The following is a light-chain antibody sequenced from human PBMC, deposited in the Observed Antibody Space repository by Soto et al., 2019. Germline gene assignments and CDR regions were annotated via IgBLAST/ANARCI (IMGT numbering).Light chain of an antibody. CDR3: QHYNNWPIT. J-gene: IGKJ5*01. V-gene: IGKV3-15*01. CDR2: GAS. CDR1: QSVSSN. Sequence: EIVLTQSPGTLSLSPLEIATLSCMASQSVSSNLAWYQQKPGQAPRLLIYGASTRATGIPARFSGSGFGTEFTLTISSLQSEDFAVYYCQHYNNWPITFGQGTRLEIK.